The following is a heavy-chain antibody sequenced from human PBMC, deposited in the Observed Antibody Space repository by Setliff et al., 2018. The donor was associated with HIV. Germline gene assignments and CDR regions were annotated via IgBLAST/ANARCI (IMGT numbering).Heavy chain of an antibody. Sequence: ASVKVSCKASGYNFTNYGIGWVRQAPGQGLEYLGWIGTYSGNTDYAQSVQGRVTMTRDTSTGTVYMDLRSLRSDDTAMYYCARRAAAAEVFDYWGQGTLVTVSS. V-gene: IGHV1-18*01. CDR2: IGTYSGNT. CDR1: GYNFTNYG. J-gene: IGHJ4*02. CDR3: ARRAAAAEVFDY. D-gene: IGHD2-2*01.